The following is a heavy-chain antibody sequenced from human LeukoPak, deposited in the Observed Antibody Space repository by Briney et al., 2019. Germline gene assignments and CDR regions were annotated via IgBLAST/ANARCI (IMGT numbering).Heavy chain of an antibody. V-gene: IGHV3-48*01. Sequence: PGGSLRLSCAASGFTFSSHGMNWVRQAPGKGLEWVSYISRSSSTIYYADSVKGRFTISRDNAKKSLYLQMNSLRAEDMVVYYCARAKRNAFDIWGQGTMVTVSS. CDR1: GFTFSSHG. J-gene: IGHJ3*02. CDR3: ARAKRNAFDI. CDR2: ISRSSSTI.